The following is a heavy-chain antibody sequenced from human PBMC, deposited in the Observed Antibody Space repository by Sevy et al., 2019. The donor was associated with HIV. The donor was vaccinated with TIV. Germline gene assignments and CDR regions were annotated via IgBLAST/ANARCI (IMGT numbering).Heavy chain of an antibody. J-gene: IGHJ4*02. D-gene: IGHD6-25*01. CDR2: ISWNSGSI. Sequence: GGSLRLSCAASGFTFDDYAMHWVRQAPGKGLEWVSGISWNSGSIGYADSVKGRFTISRDNAINSLYLQMNSLRAEDTALYYCAKDIGEAAGYYFDYWGQRTLVTVSS. V-gene: IGHV3-9*01. CDR1: GFTFDDYA. CDR3: AKDIGEAAGYYFDY.